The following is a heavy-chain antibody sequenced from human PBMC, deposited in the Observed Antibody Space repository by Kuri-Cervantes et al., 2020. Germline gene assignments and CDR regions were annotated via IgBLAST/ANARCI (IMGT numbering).Heavy chain of an antibody. D-gene: IGHD3-16*01. Sequence: GGSLRLSCAASGFTFSSYGMHWVRQAPGKGLEWVAVISYDGSNKYYADSVKGRFTISRDNSKNTLYPQMNSLRAEDTAVYYCARDHNPNYVWGSYVSGARFDYWGQGTLVTVSS. CDR3: ARDHNPNYVWGSYVSGARFDY. CDR2: ISYDGSNK. J-gene: IGHJ4*02. V-gene: IGHV3-30*03. CDR1: GFTFSSYG.